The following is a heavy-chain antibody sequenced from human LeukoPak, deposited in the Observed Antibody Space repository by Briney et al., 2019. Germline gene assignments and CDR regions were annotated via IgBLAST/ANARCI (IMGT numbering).Heavy chain of an antibody. CDR2: IRYDGSNK. J-gene: IGHJ5*02. V-gene: IGHV3-30*02. Sequence: GGSLRLSCAASGFTFSSYGMHWVRQAPGKGLEWVAFIRYDGSNKYYADSVKGRFTISRDNAKNSLYLQMNSLSADDTAVYYCARGTEMATMGSWFDPWGQGTLVTVSS. CDR1: GFTFSSYG. D-gene: IGHD5-24*01. CDR3: ARGTEMATMGSWFDP.